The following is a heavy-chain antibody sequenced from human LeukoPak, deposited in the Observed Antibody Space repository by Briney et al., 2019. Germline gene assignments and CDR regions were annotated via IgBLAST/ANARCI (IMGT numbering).Heavy chain of an antibody. CDR1: GFTFSTAA. CDR3: AKGPKLYSGYHPDS. J-gene: IGHJ4*02. Sequence: GXXLRLSCAASGFTFSTAAMRGVREAPGKGGERGASITGDDDRTYYTNYVKGGFTIYRDYSRNRMHWKINSRRAEDTAIYYFAKGPKLYSGYHPDSWGQGTLVTVSS. CDR2: ITGDDDRT. D-gene: IGHD3-22*01. V-gene: IGHV3-23*01.